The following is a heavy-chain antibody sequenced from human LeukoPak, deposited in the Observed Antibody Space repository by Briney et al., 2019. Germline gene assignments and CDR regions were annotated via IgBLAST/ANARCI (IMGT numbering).Heavy chain of an antibody. Sequence: GGSLRLSCAASGFTFSSYWMHWVRQAPGKGLVWVSRINSDGSSTSYADSVKGRFTISRDNAKNTLYLQMNSLRAEDTAVYYCARPADYDSSGYYYYMDVWGKGTTVTISS. CDR3: ARPADYDSSGYYYYMDV. J-gene: IGHJ6*03. D-gene: IGHD3-22*01. CDR2: INSDGSST. V-gene: IGHV3-74*01. CDR1: GFTFSSYW.